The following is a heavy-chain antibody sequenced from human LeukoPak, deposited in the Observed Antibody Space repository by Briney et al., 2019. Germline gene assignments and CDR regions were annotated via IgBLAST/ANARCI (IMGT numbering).Heavy chain of an antibody. Sequence: SETPPLTCTVSGGSVTSYYCNWVRQPPGRGLEWIGYIYYSGGTNYNPSLESRVTISLDTAKDQFSLKLRSVTAEDTAVYYCATTGATSPYSASWFNIEYWGQETLVTVSS. CDR3: ATTGATSPYSASWFNIEY. CDR2: IYYSGGT. J-gene: IGHJ4*02. CDR1: GGSVTSYY. V-gene: IGHV4-59*08. D-gene: IGHD6-13*01.